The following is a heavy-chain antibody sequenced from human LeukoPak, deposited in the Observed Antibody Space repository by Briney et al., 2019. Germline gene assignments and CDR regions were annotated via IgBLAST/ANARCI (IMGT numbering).Heavy chain of an antibody. V-gene: IGHV3-23*01. J-gene: IGHJ4*02. CDR2: ISGSGGST. CDR1: GFTFSSYA. CDR3: AKSDWDDSSGSVDY. Sequence: GGSLRLSCAASGFTFSSYAVSWVRQAPGKGLEWVSAISGSGGSTYYADSGKGRFTISRDNSKNTLYLPMNRLRAEDTAVYYCAKSDWDDSSGSVDYWGQGTLVTVSS. D-gene: IGHD3-22*01.